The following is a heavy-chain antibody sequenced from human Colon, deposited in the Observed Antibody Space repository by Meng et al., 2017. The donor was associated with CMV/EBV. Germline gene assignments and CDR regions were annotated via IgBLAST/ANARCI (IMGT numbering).Heavy chain of an antibody. CDR1: GFTFSSYE. J-gene: IGHJ4*02. CDR2: ISNSDGTT. CDR3: ARERGGLCNSTNCQKTFDY. Sequence: GESLKISCAASGFTFSSYEMNWVRQAPGKGLEWVSYISNSDGTTYYADSVKGRFTISRDNDKNSLYLQMNSLRAEDTAAYYCARERGGLCNSTNCQKTFDYWGQGTVVTVSS. D-gene: IGHD2-2*01. V-gene: IGHV3-48*03.